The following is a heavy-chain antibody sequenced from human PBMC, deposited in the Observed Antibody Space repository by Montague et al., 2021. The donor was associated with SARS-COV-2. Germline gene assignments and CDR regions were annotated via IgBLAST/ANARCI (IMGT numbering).Heavy chain of an antibody. J-gene: IGHJ6*02. CDR2: IYYSGST. D-gene: IGHD3-10*02. V-gene: IGHV4-59*01. CDR3: ARCSRSSFYYFGMDV. Sequence: SETLSLTCTLSGGSFSGYYWSWIRQSPGKGLEWIGYIYYSGSTNYNPSLKSRIAISLDTSKTQFSLRLTSVTAADTAVDYCARCSRSSFYYFGMDVWGQGTTVSVSS. CDR1: GGSFSGYY.